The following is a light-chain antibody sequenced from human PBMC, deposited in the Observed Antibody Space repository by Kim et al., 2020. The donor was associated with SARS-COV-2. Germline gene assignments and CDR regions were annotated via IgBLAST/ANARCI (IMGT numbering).Light chain of an antibody. V-gene: IGLV3-21*04. CDR1: NSGSKS. CDR2: YDS. CDR3: QVWDSSSDHHWV. Sequence: PGKTARITCGGNNSGSKSVHWYQQKPGQAPVLVIYYDSDRPSGIPERFSGSNSGNTATLTISRVEAGDEADYYCQVWDSSSDHHWVFGGGTQLTVL. J-gene: IGLJ3*02.